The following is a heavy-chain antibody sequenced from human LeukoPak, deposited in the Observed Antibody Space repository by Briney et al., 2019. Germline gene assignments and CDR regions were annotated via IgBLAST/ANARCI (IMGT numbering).Heavy chain of an antibody. Sequence: PGGSLRLSCAASAFTFRNFGMHWVRQAPGKGLEWVAVIWYDGNNKYYADSVKGRFTISRDNSKNTLYLQMKSLRAEDTAVYYCARDYHGFDYWGQGTLVTVSS. V-gene: IGHV3-33*01. CDR3: ARDYHGFDY. CDR1: AFTFRNFG. D-gene: IGHD2-2*01. CDR2: IWYDGNNK. J-gene: IGHJ4*02.